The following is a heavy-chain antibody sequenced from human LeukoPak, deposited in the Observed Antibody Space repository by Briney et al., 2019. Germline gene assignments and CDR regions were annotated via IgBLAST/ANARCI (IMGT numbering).Heavy chain of an antibody. J-gene: IGHJ4*02. D-gene: IGHD3-22*01. CDR3: ARHGSYDSSGYYY. CDR2: INHSGST. Sequence: SETLSLTCAVYGGSFSGYYWSWIRQPPGKGLEWIGEINHSGSTNCNPSLKSRVTISVDTSKNQFSLKLSSVTAADTAVYYCARHGSYDSSGYYYWGQGTLVTVSS. V-gene: IGHV4-34*01. CDR1: GGSFSGYY.